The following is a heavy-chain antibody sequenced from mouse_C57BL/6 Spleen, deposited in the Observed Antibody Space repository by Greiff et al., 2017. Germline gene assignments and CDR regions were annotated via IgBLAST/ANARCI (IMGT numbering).Heavy chain of an antibody. CDR3: ARGGAITTGYFDV. CDR2: INPYNGGT. Sequence: VQLQQSGPVLVKPGASVKMSCKASGYTFTDYYMNWVKQSHGKSLEWIGVINPYNGGTSYNQKFKGKATLTVDKSSSTAYMELNSLTSEDSAVYYCARGGAITTGYFDVWGTGTTVTVSS. CDR1: GYTFTDYY. V-gene: IGHV1-19*01. J-gene: IGHJ1*03. D-gene: IGHD1-1*01.